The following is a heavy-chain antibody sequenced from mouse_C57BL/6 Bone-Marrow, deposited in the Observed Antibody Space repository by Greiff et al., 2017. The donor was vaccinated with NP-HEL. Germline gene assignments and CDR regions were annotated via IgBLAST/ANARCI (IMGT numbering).Heavy chain of an antibody. D-gene: IGHD1-2*01. Sequence: EVMLVESGGGLVQPGGSLKLSCANSGFTFSDYYMYWVRQTPEKRLEWVAYISNGGGSTYYPDTVKGRFTISRDNAKNTLYLQMSRLKSEDTAMYYCAIFNTTQGGAMDYWGQGTSVTVSS. CDR2: ISNGGGST. CDR1: GFTFSDYY. CDR3: AIFNTTQGGAMDY. V-gene: IGHV5-12*02. J-gene: IGHJ4*01.